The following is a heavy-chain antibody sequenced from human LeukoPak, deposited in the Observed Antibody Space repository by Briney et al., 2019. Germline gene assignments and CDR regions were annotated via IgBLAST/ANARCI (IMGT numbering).Heavy chain of an antibody. CDR2: IIPIFGTA. CDR1: GGTFSSYA. CDR3: ARDGIYNWNDVPDAFDI. D-gene: IGHD1-1*01. J-gene: IGHJ3*02. V-gene: IGHV1-69*01. Sequence: SVKVSCKASGGTFSSYAISWVRQAPGQGLEWMGGIIPIFGTANYAQKFQGRVTITADESTSTAYMELSSLRSEDTAVYYCARDGIYNWNDVPDAFDIWGQGTALTVSS.